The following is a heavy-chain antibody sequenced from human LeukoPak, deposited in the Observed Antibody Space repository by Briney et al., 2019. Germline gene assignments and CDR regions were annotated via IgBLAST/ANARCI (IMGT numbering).Heavy chain of an antibody. D-gene: IGHD4-17*01. V-gene: IGHV4-59*01. Sequence: PSETLSLTCTVSGGSISSYYWSWIRQPPGKGLEWIGYIYYSGSTNYNPSLKSRVTISVDTSKSQFSLKLSSVTAADTAVYYCARAGGDYEFPTFDYWGQGTLVTVSS. CDR3: ARAGGDYEFPTFDY. CDR2: IYYSGST. CDR1: GGSISSYY. J-gene: IGHJ4*02.